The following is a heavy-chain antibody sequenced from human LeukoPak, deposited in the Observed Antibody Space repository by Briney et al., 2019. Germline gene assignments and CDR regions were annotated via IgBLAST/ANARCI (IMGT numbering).Heavy chain of an antibody. J-gene: IGHJ4*02. CDR3: AKDFYGSGSYFFDY. D-gene: IGHD3-10*01. V-gene: IGHV3-9*01. Sequence: GGSLRLSCAASGFTFSNCWMHWVRQAPGKGLEWVSGISWNSGSIGYADSVKGRFTISRDNAKNSLYLQMNSLRAEDTALYYCAKDFYGSGSYFFDYWGQGTLVTVSS. CDR2: ISWNSGSI. CDR1: GFTFSNCW.